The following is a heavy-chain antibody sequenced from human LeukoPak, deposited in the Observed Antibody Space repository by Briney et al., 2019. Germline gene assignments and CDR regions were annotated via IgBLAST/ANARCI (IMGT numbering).Heavy chain of an antibody. CDR2: INPNSGGT. D-gene: IGHD2-2*01. J-gene: IGHJ4*02. CDR3: ARDMYCSSTSCPTFDY. CDR1: GYTFTVYY. Sequence: ASVTVSCKASGYTFTVYYTHWVRQAPGQGLGWMGWINPNSGGTNYAQKFQGRVTMTRDTSISTAYMELSRLRSDDTAVYYCARDMYCSSTSCPTFDYWGRGTRVTVSS. V-gene: IGHV1-2*02.